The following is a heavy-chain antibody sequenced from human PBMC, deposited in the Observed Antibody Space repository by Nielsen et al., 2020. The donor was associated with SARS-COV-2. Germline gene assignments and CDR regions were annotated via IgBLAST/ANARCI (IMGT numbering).Heavy chain of an antibody. D-gene: IGHD1-26*01. CDR3: ASRIVAAFDF. V-gene: IGHV1-3*01. CDR2: INGGDGNT. Sequence: SVKVSCKASGYTFSHYSLHWVRQAPGQGLQWMGWINGGDGNTKYSQEFQGRLTITRDTSASTVYMALSSLRSEDTAIYYCASRIVAAFDFWGQGTLLAVSS. CDR1: GYTFSHYS. J-gene: IGHJ4*02.